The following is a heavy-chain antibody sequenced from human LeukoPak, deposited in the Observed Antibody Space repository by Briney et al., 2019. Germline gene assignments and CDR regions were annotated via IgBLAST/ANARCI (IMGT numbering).Heavy chain of an antibody. CDR1: GFTFSSYW. D-gene: IGHD2-15*01. Sequence: QPGGSLRLSCTASGFTFSSYWMSWVRQAPGKGLEWVANIKKDGSEKYYADSVKGRFTISRNNSKNTLYLQMNSLRPEDTAVYFCASGIYCSGGSCYSAFGYWGQGTLVTVSS. CDR3: ASGIYCSGGSCYSAFGY. J-gene: IGHJ4*02. V-gene: IGHV3-7*01. CDR2: IKKDGSEK.